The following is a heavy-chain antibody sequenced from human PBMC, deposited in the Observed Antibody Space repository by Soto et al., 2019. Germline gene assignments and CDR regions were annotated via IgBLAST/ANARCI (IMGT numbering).Heavy chain of an antibody. CDR3: ARIRRGYRIYYYYMDV. Sequence: GASVKVSCKASGYTFTSYGISWVRQAPGQGLEWMGWINANSGNTSYAQKLQGRVTMTRNTSISTAYMELSSLRSEDTAVYYCARIRRGYRIYYYYMDVWGKGTTVTVSS. V-gene: IGHV1-8*02. CDR1: GYTFTSYG. J-gene: IGHJ6*03. CDR2: INANSGNT. D-gene: IGHD5-18*01.